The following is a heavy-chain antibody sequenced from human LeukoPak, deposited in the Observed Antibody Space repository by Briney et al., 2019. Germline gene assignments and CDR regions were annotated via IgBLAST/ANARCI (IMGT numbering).Heavy chain of an antibody. CDR2: ISSSRSYI. CDR1: GFTFSNYN. Sequence: GGSLRLSCAASGFTFSNYNLNWVRQAPGKGLEWVSSISSSRSYIYYADSVKGRFTISRDNAKNSLYLQMNSLRAEDTAVYYCAKCSGYYVDNWFDPWGQGTLVSVSS. J-gene: IGHJ5*02. CDR3: AKCSGYYVDNWFDP. D-gene: IGHD3-22*01. V-gene: IGHV3-21*04.